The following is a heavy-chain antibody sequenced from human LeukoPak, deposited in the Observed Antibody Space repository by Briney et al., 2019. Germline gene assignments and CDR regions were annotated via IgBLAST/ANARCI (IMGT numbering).Heavy chain of an antibody. V-gene: IGHV3-43*01. J-gene: IGHJ6*03. CDR1: GFNFDDYN. D-gene: IGHD5-12*01. CDR3: AKDKWLRGYYYYYMDV. Sequence: GGSLRLSCAASGFNFDDYNMHWVRQAPGKGLEWVSLITWNGDSTHYADSVEGRFTISRDNSKNSLYLQMNSLRTEDTALYFCAKDKWLRGYYYYYMDVWGKGTTVTVSS. CDR2: ITWNGDST.